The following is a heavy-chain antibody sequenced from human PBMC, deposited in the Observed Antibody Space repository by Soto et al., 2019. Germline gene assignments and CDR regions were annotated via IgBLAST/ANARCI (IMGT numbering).Heavy chain of an antibody. Sequence: GASVKVSCKASGGTFSSYAISWVRQAPGQGLEWMGGIIPIFGTANYAQKFQGRVTITADESTSTAYMEPSSLRSEDTAVYYCARDQGSGSYSLYYGMDVWGQGTTVTVSS. CDR1: GGTFSSYA. CDR2: IIPIFGTA. V-gene: IGHV1-69*13. D-gene: IGHD3-10*01. J-gene: IGHJ6*02. CDR3: ARDQGSGSYSLYYGMDV.